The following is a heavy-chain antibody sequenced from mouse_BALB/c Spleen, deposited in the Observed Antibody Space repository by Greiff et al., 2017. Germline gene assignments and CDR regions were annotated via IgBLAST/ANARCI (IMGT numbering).Heavy chain of an antibody. CDR3: AKGGTYFDY. D-gene: IGHD2-14*01. CDR1: GFTFSSFG. CDR2: ISSGSSTI. Sequence: EVHLVESGGGLVQPGGSRKLSCAASGFTFSSFGMHWVRQAPEKGLEWVAYISSGSSTIYYADTVKGRFTISRDNPKNTLFLQMTSLRSEDTAMYYCAKGGTYFDYWGQGTTLTVSS. V-gene: IGHV5-17*02. J-gene: IGHJ2*01.